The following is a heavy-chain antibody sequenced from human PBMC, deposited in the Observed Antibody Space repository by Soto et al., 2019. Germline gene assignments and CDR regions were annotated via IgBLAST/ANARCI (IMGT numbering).Heavy chain of an antibody. Sequence: EASGFNFRDFWMHWVRQPPGKGPEWVSNIPSDGRDVSYADSVRGRFTISRDDARNTLYLQMSGLRVEDTAIYYCTRDDSGLGIDYWGQGTQVTVSS. CDR1: GFNFRDFW. CDR2: IPSDGRDV. J-gene: IGHJ4*02. V-gene: IGHV3-74*01. CDR3: TRDDSGLGIDY. D-gene: IGHD1-26*01.